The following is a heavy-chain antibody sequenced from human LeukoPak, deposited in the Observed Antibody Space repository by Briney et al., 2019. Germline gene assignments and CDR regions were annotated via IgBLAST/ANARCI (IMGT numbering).Heavy chain of an antibody. CDR3: HPLGYTSN. Sequence: GGSLRLSCAVSGFTSGFTFSSRWMHWVRQAPGKGLVLVSLVKNDENTNYADSVKCRFTVSRDNAKNTLYLHMNNLRVEDTALYFCHPLGYTSNWGQGTLVTVSS. CDR2: VKNDENT. V-gene: IGHV3-74*01. D-gene: IGHD6-19*01. J-gene: IGHJ4*02. CDR1: GFTFSSRW.